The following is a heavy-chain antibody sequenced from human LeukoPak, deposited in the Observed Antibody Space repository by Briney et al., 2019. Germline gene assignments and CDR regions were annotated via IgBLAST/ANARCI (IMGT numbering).Heavy chain of an antibody. CDR2: ISYDGSNK. D-gene: IGHD5-12*01. J-gene: IGHJ4*02. Sequence: PGGSLRLSCAASGFTFSSYAMHWVRQATGKRLEWVAVISYDGSNKYYADSVKGRFTISRDNSTNTLYLQMNSLRPEDTVVYYCARAAYERGYFDYWGQGTLVTVSS. CDR1: GFTFSSYA. V-gene: IGHV3-30*04. CDR3: ARAAYERGYFDY.